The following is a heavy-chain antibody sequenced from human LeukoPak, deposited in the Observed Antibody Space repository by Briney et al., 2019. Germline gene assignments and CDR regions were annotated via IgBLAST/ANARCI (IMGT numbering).Heavy chain of an antibody. V-gene: IGHV3-21*01. CDR3: ARAGIVVVPAADFDY. Sequence: GGSLRLSCAASGFSFSNYKMIWVRQAPGKGLEWVSSISSSSSYIYYADSVKGRFTISRDNAKNSLYLQMNSLRAEDTAVYYCARAGIVVVPAADFDYWGQGTLVTVSS. D-gene: IGHD2-2*01. J-gene: IGHJ4*02. CDR1: GFSFSNYK. CDR2: ISSSSSYI.